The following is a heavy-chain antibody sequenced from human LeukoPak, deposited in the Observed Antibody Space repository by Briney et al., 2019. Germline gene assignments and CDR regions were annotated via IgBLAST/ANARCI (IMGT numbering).Heavy chain of an antibody. CDR1: RFTFSSYW. CDR3: ARDGDRDGYNIGDFDY. J-gene: IGHJ4*02. CDR2: ISYDGSNK. Sequence: GGSLRLSCAASRFTFSSYWMHWVRQAPGKGLEWVAVISYDGSNKYYADSVKGRFTISRDNSKNTLYLQMNSLRAEDTAVYYCARDGDRDGYNIGDFDYWGQGTLVTVSS. V-gene: IGHV3-30-3*01. D-gene: IGHD2-21*01.